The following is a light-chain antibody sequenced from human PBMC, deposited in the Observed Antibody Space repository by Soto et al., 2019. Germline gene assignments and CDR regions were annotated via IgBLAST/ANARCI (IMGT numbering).Light chain of an antibody. CDR3: LQDYNYPRT. V-gene: IGKV1-33*01. CDR2: AAS. Sequence: DIQMTQSPSSLSASVGDRVTIACQASQDINNYVNWYQQRPGKAPNLLIYAASNLETGVPSRFSGNGSGTDFTFTISSLQPEDFATYYCLQDYNYPRTFGQGTKVEIK. J-gene: IGKJ1*01. CDR1: QDINNY.